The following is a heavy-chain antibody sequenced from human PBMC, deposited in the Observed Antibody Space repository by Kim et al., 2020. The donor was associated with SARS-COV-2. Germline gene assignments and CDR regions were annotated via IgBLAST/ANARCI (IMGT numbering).Heavy chain of an antibody. V-gene: IGHV3-30*18. CDR2: ISYDGSNK. Sequence: GGSLRLSCAASGFTFSSYGMHWVRQAPGKGLEWVAVISYDGSNKYYADSVKGRFTISRDNSKNTLYLQMNSLRAEDTAVYYCAKDRMGELRYFDYWGQGTLVTVSS. D-gene: IGHD1-26*01. CDR3: AKDRMGELRYFDY. CDR1: GFTFSSYG. J-gene: IGHJ4*02.